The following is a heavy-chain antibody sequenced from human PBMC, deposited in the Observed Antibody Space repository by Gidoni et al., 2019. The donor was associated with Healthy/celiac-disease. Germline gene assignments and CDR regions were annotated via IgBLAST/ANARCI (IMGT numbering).Heavy chain of an antibody. CDR1: GGSFSGYS. CDR3: ARGRYSSSWYGSASFDY. J-gene: IGHJ4*02. V-gene: IGHV4-34*01. CDR2: INHSGST. Sequence: QVQLQQWGAGLLKPSETLSLTCAVYGGSFSGYSWRWIRQPPGKGLEWIGEINHSGSTKDNPSLKSRVTISGETAKKQFSRKMSSVTAADTAVYYCARGRYSSSWYGSASFDYWGQGTLVNVSS. D-gene: IGHD6-13*01.